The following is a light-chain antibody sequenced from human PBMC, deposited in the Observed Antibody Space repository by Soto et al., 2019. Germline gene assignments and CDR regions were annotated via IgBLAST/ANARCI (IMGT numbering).Light chain of an antibody. Sequence: EIVLTQSPATLSLPPGERATLSCRVSQSVSSNYLAWYQQKPGQAPRLLIYGASSRATGIPDRFSGSGSGTDFSLTISRLEPEDFAVYYCQQYGISPRTFGQGTKVDIK. V-gene: IGKV3-20*01. CDR2: GAS. CDR1: QSVSSNY. J-gene: IGKJ1*01. CDR3: QQYGISPRT.